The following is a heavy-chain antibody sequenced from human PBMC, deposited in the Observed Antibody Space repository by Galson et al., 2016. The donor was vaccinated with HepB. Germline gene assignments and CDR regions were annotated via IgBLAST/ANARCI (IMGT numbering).Heavy chain of an antibody. Sequence: ETLSLTCTVSGATISNDYWWSWVRQSPEEGFEWLGEIYQTGTANYNPSFTRRATISVDTSKNEISLRLDSVTAADTAVYYCARGTLGTTATMAFDYWGQGTPVSVSS. CDR3: ARGTLGTTATMAFDY. D-gene: IGHD1-26*01. V-gene: IGHV4-4*02. J-gene: IGHJ4*02. CDR2: IYQTGTA. CDR1: GATISNDYW.